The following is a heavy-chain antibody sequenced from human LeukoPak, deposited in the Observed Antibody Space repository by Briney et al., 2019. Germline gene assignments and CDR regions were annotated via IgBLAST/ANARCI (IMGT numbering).Heavy chain of an antibody. J-gene: IGHJ1*01. CDR1: GGSISSSSYY. D-gene: IGHD4-11*01. CDR3: ARVSNSGHFQH. Sequence: SETLSLTCAVSGGSISSSSYYWGWIRQPPGKGLEWIGSIYYSGSTYYNPSLKSRVTISVDTSKNQFSLKLSSVTAADTAVYYCARVSNSGHFQHWGQGTLVTVSS. V-gene: IGHV4-39*07. CDR2: IYYSGST.